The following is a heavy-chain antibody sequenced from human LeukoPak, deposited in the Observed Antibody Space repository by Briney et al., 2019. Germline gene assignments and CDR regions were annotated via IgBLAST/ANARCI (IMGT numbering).Heavy chain of an antibody. Sequence: ASVKVSCKASGYTFTGYYMHWLRQAPGQGLEWMGWINPNNGGTNYAQRFQGRVTMTRDTSIYTAYMEVGRLRFDDTAVYYCASGPSLGTTHPYFDYWGQGTLVTVSS. CDR1: GYTFTGYY. CDR2: INPNNGGT. J-gene: IGHJ4*02. CDR3: ASGPSLGTTHPYFDY. D-gene: IGHD2-15*01. V-gene: IGHV1-2*02.